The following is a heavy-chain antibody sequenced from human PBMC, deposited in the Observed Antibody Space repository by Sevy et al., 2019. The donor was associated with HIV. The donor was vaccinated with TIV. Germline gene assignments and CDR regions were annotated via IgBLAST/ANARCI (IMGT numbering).Heavy chain of an antibody. CDR1: GYSFTSYW. CDR3: ARRSTGIVGTHFDY. V-gene: IGHV5-51*01. CDR2: IYPGDSDA. D-gene: IGHD1-26*01. Sequence: GESLKISCKGSGYSFTSYWIGWVRQMPGKGLEWMGIIYPGDSDARYSPSFQGQVTISADKSISTAYLQWSSLKASDTAMYYCARRSTGIVGTHFDYWAREPWSPSPQ. J-gene: IGHJ4*02.